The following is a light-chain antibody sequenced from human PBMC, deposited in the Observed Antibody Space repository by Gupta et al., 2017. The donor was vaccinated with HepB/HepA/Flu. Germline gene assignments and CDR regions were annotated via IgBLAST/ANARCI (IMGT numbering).Light chain of an antibody. CDR1: SSNIGYNY. CDR2: ENN. Sequence: QSVLTQPPSVSAAPGQKVTISCSGSSSNIGYNYVSWFQQLPGTAPKLLIYENNKRPSGIPDRFSGSKSGTSSTLGITGLQTGDEADYFCGTWDNSLSALVFGGGTKLTVL. CDR3: GTWDNSLSALV. V-gene: IGLV1-51*02. J-gene: IGLJ2*01.